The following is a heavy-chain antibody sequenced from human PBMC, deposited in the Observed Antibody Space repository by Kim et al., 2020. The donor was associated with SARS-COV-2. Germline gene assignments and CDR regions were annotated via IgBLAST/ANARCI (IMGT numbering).Heavy chain of an antibody. Sequence: TTSNPSLKSRVTMSVDTSKNQFSRNLTSVTPADTAVYYCARGGVATIWSYWGQGTLVSVSS. CDR2: T. J-gene: IGHJ4*02. CDR3: ARGGVATIWSY. D-gene: IGHD5-12*01. V-gene: IGHV4-59*09.